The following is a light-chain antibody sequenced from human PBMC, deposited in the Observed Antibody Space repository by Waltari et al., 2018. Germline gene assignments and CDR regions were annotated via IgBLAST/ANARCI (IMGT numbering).Light chain of an antibody. CDR2: DSS. V-gene: IGKV1-33*01. Sequence: DIQISQSPSSLSASVGHRVTITCQASHDISDYVTCYHQKPGKVPKLLIYDSSRLHTGVPSMLSGSVYGTDFTYHKHNVQPEDSATYYCQHYNGVPPYTFGQGTKLEMK. J-gene: IGKJ2*01. CDR1: HDISDY. CDR3: QHYNGVPPYT.